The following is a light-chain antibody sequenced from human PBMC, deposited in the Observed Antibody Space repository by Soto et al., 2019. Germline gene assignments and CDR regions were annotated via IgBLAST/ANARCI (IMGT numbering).Light chain of an antibody. CDR2: DAS. V-gene: IGKV3-11*01. CDR1: QSVRSD. J-gene: IGKJ4*01. CDR3: QQLNNCPLT. Sequence: EIVLTQSPATRSLSPGERATLSCRASQSVRSDLAWYQQKPGQAPRLLIYDASRRATGIPARFSGSGSGTDFTLTISSLEPEDFAVYYCQQLNNCPLTFGGRTKVEIK.